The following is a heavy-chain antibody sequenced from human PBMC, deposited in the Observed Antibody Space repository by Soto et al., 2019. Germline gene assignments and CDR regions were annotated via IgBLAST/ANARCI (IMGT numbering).Heavy chain of an antibody. D-gene: IGHD6-13*01. J-gene: IGHJ4*02. CDR2: IHPGDSDT. V-gene: IGHV5-51*01. CDR3: ARHNRYSSTGWPGFDY. Sequence: PGESLKISCQGSGYSFTNYWFGWVRQIPGRGLEWMGIIHPGDSDTRYSPFFQGQVTISADKSISTAYLQWSSLKASDTAMYYCARHNRYSSTGWPGFDYWGQGTLVTVSS. CDR1: GYSFTNYW.